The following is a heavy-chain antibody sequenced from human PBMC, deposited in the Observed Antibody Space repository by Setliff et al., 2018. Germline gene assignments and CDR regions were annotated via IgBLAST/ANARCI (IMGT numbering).Heavy chain of an antibody. Sequence: SETLSLTCNVYGESFDTYYWSWIRQPPGKGLEWFGEINQSGSGDYNPSFKGRVTISVDTSKKQFSLTLRYVTAADTAMYFCARTLSGYLSYFDSWGQGTLVTVSS. CDR3: ARTLSGYLSYFDS. J-gene: IGHJ4*02. D-gene: IGHD5-12*01. V-gene: IGHV4-34*01. CDR2: INQSGSG. CDR1: GESFDTYY.